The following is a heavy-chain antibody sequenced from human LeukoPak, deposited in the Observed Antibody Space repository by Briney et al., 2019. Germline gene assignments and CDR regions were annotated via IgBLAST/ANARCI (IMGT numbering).Heavy chain of an antibody. CDR1: GFTFSLYA. V-gene: IGHV3-21*01. CDR3: ARDDGIAAAGRGDWFDP. CDR2: ISSSSIYI. D-gene: IGHD6-13*01. Sequence: GGSLRLSCAASGFTFSLYAMNWVRQAPGKGLEWVSSISSSSIYIYYADSVKGRFTISRDNAKYSLYLQMNSLRAEDTAVYYCARDDGIAAAGRGDWFDPWGQGTLVTVSS. J-gene: IGHJ5*02.